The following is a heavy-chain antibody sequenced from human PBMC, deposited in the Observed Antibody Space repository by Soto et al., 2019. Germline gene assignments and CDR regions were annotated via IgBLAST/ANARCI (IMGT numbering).Heavy chain of an antibody. D-gene: IGHD6-13*01. J-gene: IGHJ5*02. CDR2: IYTSGST. V-gene: IGHV4-4*07. Sequence: QVQLQESGPGLVKPSETLSLTCTVSGGYISSYYWSWIRQPAGKGLEWIGRIYTSGSTNYNPSLKSRVTVSVDTSKNQSPLKLSSVTAADTAAYYCTAGTKLHYKNWFDPWGQGTLVTVSS. CDR1: GGYISSYY. CDR3: TAGTKLHYKNWFDP.